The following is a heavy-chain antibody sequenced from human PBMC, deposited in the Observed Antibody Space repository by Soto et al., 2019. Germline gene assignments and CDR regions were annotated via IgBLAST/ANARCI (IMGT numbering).Heavy chain of an antibody. CDR3: ARAGRNDYDAFDI. J-gene: IGHJ3*02. CDR2: ISSSSSYT. V-gene: IGHV3-11*06. D-gene: IGHD4-17*01. CDR1: GFMFSEYF. Sequence: LRLSCAASGFMFSEYFMSWIRQAPGKGLEWVSYISSSSSYTNYADSVKGRFTISRDNAKNSLYLQMNSLRAEDTAVYYCARAGRNDYDAFDIWGQGTMVTVSS.